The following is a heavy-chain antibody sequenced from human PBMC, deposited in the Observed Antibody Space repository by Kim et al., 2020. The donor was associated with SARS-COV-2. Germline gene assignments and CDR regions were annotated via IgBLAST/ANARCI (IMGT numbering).Heavy chain of an antibody. D-gene: IGHD3-10*01. CDR3: ATSITMVGYGMDV. Sequence: ASVKVSCKASGYTFTGYYLHWMRQAPGQGLEWMGRIDPNSGGTNYPQKFQGRVTMTRDTSISTAYMELSRVRSDDTAVYFCATSITMVGYGMDVWGQGT. CDR2: IDPNSGGT. J-gene: IGHJ6*02. CDR1: GYTFTGYY. V-gene: IGHV1-2*06.